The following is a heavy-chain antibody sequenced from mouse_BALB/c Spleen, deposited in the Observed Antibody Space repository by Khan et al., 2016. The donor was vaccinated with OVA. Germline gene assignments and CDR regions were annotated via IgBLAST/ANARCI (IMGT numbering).Heavy chain of an antibody. J-gene: IGHJ3*01. Sequence: VQLQQSGAELVKPGASVKLSCTAPGFNIKDTYMHWVKERPEQGLEWIGRIDPANGSAKYDPKFQGKATITADIASNTVYLQFSSLTSEKIAVYCSVTYSGFAQWGQGTLVTVSA. CDR3: VTYSGFAQ. CDR1: GFNIKDTY. V-gene: IGHV14-3*02. D-gene: IGHD2-10*01. CDR2: IDPANGSA.